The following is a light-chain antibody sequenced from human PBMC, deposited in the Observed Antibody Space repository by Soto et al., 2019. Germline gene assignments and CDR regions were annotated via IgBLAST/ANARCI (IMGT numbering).Light chain of an antibody. J-gene: IGLJ1*01. Sequence: QSVLTQPASVSGSPGQSITISCSGTSSDVGSYNYVAWYQQFSGKTPKLIIYGVSSRAPGVSSRFSDSKSGNTASLTISGLQAEDEADYYCISYTGSSTSSVFGTGTKV. CDR2: GVS. CDR3: ISYTGSSTSSV. V-gene: IGLV2-14*01. CDR1: SSDVGSYNY.